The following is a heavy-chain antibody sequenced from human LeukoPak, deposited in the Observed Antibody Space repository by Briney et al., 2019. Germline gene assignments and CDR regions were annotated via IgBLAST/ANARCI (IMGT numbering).Heavy chain of an antibody. CDR3: ACGGRSSAANWFDP. CDR1: GGSISTYY. CDR2: VYPSGRT. V-gene: IGHV4-4*07. Sequence: PSETLSLTCTVSGGSISTYYWSWIRHPPGKGLEWIGRVYPSGRTSYNPSLENRVTMSVDTSKKQFYLKLRSVTAADTAVYSCACGGRSSAANWFDPWGQGTLVTVSS. D-gene: IGHD6-13*01. J-gene: IGHJ5*02.